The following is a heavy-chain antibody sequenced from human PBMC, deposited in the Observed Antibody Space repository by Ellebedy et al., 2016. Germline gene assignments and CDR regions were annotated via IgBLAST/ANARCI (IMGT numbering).Heavy chain of an antibody. V-gene: IGHV3-30-3*02. CDR2: ISQEGRAK. Sequence: GESLKISCEGSGYPFSNWIIHWVRQAPGKGLEWVAAISQEGRAKYYAESVNGRFSISRDNSKNTLYLQMNSVRAEDTAVYFCAKAQYDYVWGNYRRDAFDIWGPGTRVTVSS. CDR3: AKAQYDYVWGNYRRDAFDI. J-gene: IGHJ3*02. CDR1: GYPFSNWI. D-gene: IGHD3-16*02.